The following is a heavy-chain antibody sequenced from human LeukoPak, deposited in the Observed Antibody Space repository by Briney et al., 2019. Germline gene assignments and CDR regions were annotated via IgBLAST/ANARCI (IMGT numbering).Heavy chain of an antibody. D-gene: IGHD5-18*01. J-gene: IGHJ4*02. V-gene: IGHV3-7*01. CDR1: GFSLSGYW. CDR2: LHADGVEQ. Sequence: GGSLRLSCAASGFSLSGYWMTWVRQAPGRGLEWVARLHADGVEQNYVDSVTGRFTMSRDNAKNSLDLQMNSLRVEDTAVYYCARGGYSFDYLGQGALVAVSS. CDR3: ARGGYSFDY.